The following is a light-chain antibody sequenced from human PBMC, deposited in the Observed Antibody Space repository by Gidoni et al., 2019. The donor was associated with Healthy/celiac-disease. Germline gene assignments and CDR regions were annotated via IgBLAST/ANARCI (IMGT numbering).Light chain of an antibody. CDR1: ALPRQY. V-gene: IGLV3-25*03. Sequence: SYALTPPPSVSVTPGQTARITCSGDALPRQYAYWYQQRPGQAPVLIIYKDTERPSGIPERFSGATSGTTVTLTITDVQTGDEAAYYCQSTDGSRTSLVFGGGTKLTVL. CDR2: KDT. J-gene: IGLJ3*02. CDR3: QSTDGSRTSLV.